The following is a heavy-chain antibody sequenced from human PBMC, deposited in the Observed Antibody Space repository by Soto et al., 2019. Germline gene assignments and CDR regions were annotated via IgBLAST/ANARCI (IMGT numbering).Heavy chain of an antibody. CDR1: GFSLSTSRAA. CDR2: IYWDGDK. CDR3: ARRAIMTIFGLIIDSGIWFDP. V-gene: IGHV2-5*02. D-gene: IGHD3-3*01. J-gene: IGHJ5*02. Sequence: QINLIESGPTLVKPTQTHTLTCTFSGFSLSTSRAAVGWVRQPPGRALEWLALIYWDGDKRYNASLGNRLTITKDASRNQVVPTLTNADPAGTATDYWARRAIMTIFGLIIDSGIWFDPWGQGTRVIVSS.